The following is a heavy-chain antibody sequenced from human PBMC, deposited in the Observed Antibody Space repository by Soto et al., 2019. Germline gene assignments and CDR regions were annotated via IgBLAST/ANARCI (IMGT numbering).Heavy chain of an antibody. J-gene: IGHJ6*02. V-gene: IGHV1-69*06. Sequence: ASVKVSCKASGGTFSSYAISWVRQAPGQGLEWMGGIIPIFGTANYAQKFQGRVTITADKSTSTAYMELSSLRSEDTAVYYCASPTHTIFGVVITYGLYGMDVWGQGTTVTVSS. CDR2: IIPIFGTA. CDR3: ASPTHTIFGVVITYGLYGMDV. D-gene: IGHD3-3*01. CDR1: GGTFSSYA.